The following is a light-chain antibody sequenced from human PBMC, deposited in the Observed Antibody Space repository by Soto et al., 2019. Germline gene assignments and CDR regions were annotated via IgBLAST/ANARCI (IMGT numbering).Light chain of an antibody. CDR3: SSYTSSTTFYVV. Sequence: QSALTQPASVSGSPGQSITISCTGTSSDVGGYNYVSWYQQHPGKATQLMIYEVSNRPSGVSNRFSGSKSGNTASLTISGLQAEDEADYYCSSYTSSTTFYVVFGGGTKLTVL. CDR1: SSDVGGYNY. CDR2: EVS. J-gene: IGLJ2*01. V-gene: IGLV2-14*01.